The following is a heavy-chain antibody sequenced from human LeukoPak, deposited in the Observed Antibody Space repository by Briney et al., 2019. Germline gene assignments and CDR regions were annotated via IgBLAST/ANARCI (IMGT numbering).Heavy chain of an antibody. J-gene: IGHJ6*02. Sequence: GRSLRLSCAASGFTFSSYGMHWVRQAPGKGLEWVAVISYDGSNKYYADSVKGRFTISRDNSKNTLYLQMNGLRAEDTAVYYCAKSLRPGVVTVYYYGMDVWGQGTMVTVSS. V-gene: IGHV3-30*18. D-gene: IGHD2-21*02. CDR3: AKSLRPGVVTVYYYGMDV. CDR2: ISYDGSNK. CDR1: GFTFSSYG.